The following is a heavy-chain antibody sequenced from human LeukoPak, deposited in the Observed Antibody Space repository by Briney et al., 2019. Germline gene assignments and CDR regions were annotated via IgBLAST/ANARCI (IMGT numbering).Heavy chain of an antibody. J-gene: IGHJ4*02. CDR2: ISGSGGST. CDR1: GFTFSSYA. D-gene: IGHD3-22*01. Sequence: GGSLRLSCAASGFTFSSYAMSWVRQAPGKGLEWVSAISGSGGSTYYADSVKGRFTISRDNSKNALYLQMNSLRAEDTAVYYCAKVSGYYPYFDYWGQGTLVTVSS. V-gene: IGHV3-23*01. CDR3: AKVSGYYPYFDY.